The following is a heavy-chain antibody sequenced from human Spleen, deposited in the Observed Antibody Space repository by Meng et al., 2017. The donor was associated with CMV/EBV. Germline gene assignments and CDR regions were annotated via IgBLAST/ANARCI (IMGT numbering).Heavy chain of an antibody. D-gene: IGHD3/OR15-3a*01. CDR2: ISSGSSDR. J-gene: IGHJ3*01. CDR1: GFTFSEKS. Sequence: GESLKISCAGSGFTFSEKSMRWIRQAPGKGLEWISYISSGSSDRYYADSVKGRFIISRDNAKNSLFLQMNSLGVEDTAVYYCATSMIYSSPRPWDAFDVWGQGTMVTVSS. CDR3: ATSMIYSSPRPWDAFDV. V-gene: IGHV3-11*01.